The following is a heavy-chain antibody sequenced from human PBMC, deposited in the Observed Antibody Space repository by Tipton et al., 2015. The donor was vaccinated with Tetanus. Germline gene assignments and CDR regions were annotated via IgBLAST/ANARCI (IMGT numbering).Heavy chain of an antibody. V-gene: IGHV4-31*03. CDR2: IDYRGNT. Sequence: TLSLTCTVSGDSIDGGFKNWGWIRQQPGKGLEWIGYIDYRGNTNYNPSLRRRVTFSFDTSENQFSLKLTSVTAADTAVYYCARANNEFPKKGPFDSWGPGSLVIVSS. CDR1: GDSIDGGFKN. CDR3: ARANNEFPKKGPFDS. J-gene: IGHJ4*02. D-gene: IGHD1-1*01.